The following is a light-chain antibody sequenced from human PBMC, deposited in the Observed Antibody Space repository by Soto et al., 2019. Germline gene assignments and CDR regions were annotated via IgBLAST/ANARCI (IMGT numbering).Light chain of an antibody. V-gene: IGKV3-15*01. Sequence: EIVMTKSPATLSVSPGERATLSCRASQSVSSNLAWYQQKPGQAPRLLIYGASTRATAIPARFSGSGYGTEFTLTISRLQFEEFAVYYCQQDNNWPRTFGQGTKVEIK. CDR2: GAS. CDR3: QQDNNWPRT. CDR1: QSVSSN. J-gene: IGKJ1*01.